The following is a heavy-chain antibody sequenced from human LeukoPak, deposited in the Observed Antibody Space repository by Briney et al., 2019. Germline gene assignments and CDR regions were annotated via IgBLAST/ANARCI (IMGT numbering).Heavy chain of an antibody. J-gene: IGHJ6*02. Sequence: PGGSLRLSCAASGSTFSSYSVNWVRQAPGKGLVWVSHINSDGSITSYADSVKGRFTISRDNAKNTLYLQMNSLRAEDTAVYYCARDAVDTANAVWGQGTTVTVSS. D-gene: IGHD5-18*01. CDR2: INSDGSIT. CDR3: ARDAVDTANAV. CDR1: GSTFSSYS. V-gene: IGHV3-74*01.